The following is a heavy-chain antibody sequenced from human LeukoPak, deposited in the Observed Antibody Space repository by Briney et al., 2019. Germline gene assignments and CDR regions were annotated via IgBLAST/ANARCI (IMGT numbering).Heavy chain of an antibody. CDR3: GRKPNWGSHYFDY. Sequence: PSETLSLTCAVYGGSLSDYFWSWIRQPPGKGLEWIGEINHSGSTNYNPFLKSRVPTSVDTSKNQFSLRMTTVTAADTAVYYCGRKPNWGSHYFDYWGQGTLVTVSS. D-gene: IGHD7-27*01. V-gene: IGHV4-34*01. CDR1: GGSLSDYF. J-gene: IGHJ4*02. CDR2: INHSGST.